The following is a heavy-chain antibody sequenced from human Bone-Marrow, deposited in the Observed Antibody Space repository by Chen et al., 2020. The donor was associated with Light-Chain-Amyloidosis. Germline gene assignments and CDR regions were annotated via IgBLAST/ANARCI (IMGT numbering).Heavy chain of an antibody. D-gene: IGHD3-9*01. CDR1: GFSFSTYW. CDR2: TNSAGTST. Sequence: EVLLVESGGEVVQPGGSLRLSCTASGFSFSTYWMHWDRQSPGKGLVSVSRTNSAGTSTTYADSVKGRFTVSRDNTKNTMYLEMNSLRVEDTAVYYCARTTLRYLDYWGQGTLVTVSS. CDR3: ARTTLRYLDY. J-gene: IGHJ4*02. V-gene: IGHV3-74*01.